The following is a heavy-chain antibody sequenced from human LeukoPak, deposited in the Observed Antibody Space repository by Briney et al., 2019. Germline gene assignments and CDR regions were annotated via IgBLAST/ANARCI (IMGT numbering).Heavy chain of an antibody. J-gene: IGHJ4*02. CDR2: INHSGST. CDR1: GGSFSGYY. Sequence: SETLSLTCAVYGGSFSGYYWSWIRQPPGKGLELIGEINHSGSTNYNPSLKSRVTISVDTSKNQFSLKLSSVTAADTAVYYCARDNVGIAAAGTMYYFDYWGQGTLVTVSS. CDR3: ARDNVGIAAAGTMYYFDY. V-gene: IGHV4-34*01. D-gene: IGHD6-13*01.